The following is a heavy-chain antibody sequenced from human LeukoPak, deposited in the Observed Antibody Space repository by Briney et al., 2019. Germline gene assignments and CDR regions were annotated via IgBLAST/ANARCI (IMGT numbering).Heavy chain of an antibody. Sequence: PGGSLRLSCAASGFTFSSYSMNWVRQAPGKGLEWVSSISSGTSYIYYADSVKGQFTISRDNAKNSLYLQMNSLRAEDTAVYYCARAGNYYGRHTNWFDPWGQGTLVTVSS. CDR3: ARAGNYYGRHTNWFDP. J-gene: IGHJ5*02. CDR2: ISSGTSYI. D-gene: IGHD3-10*01. CDR1: GFTFSSYS. V-gene: IGHV3-21*01.